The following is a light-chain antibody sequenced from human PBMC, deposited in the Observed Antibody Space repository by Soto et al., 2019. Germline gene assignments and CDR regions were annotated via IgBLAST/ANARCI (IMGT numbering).Light chain of an antibody. CDR1: SSNIGAGYD. J-gene: IGLJ1*01. V-gene: IGLV1-40*01. CDR2: GTR. CDR3: QSYDSSLSGYV. Sequence: QSVLTQPHSVSGAPGQRVTISCTGSSSNIGAGYDVHWYQQLPGTAPKLPSYGTRIRPSGVPDRFSGSKSGTSASLPINGLQAEEEADYNCQSYDSSLSGYVFGTGTKVTVL.